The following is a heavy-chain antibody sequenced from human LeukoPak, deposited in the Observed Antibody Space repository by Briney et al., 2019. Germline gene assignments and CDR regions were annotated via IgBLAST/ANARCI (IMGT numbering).Heavy chain of an antibody. CDR1: GFTFSSAW. V-gene: IGHV3-15*01. J-gene: IGHJ4*02. CDR3: ARGFCSSTNCYQGPFDF. CDR2: IKNKTNGGTT. Sequence: PGGSLRLSCAASGFTFSSAWMTWVRQAPGKGLEWVGHIKNKTNGGTTDYAAPVKGRFIISRDDSKNTLYLQMDSLRTEDTAVYYCARGFCSSTNCYQGPFDFWGQGTLVTVSS. D-gene: IGHD2-2*01.